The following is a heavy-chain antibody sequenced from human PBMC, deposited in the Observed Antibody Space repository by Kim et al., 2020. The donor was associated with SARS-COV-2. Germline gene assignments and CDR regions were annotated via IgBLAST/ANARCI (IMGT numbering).Heavy chain of an antibody. J-gene: IGHJ4*02. CDR1: GGTFSSYA. CDR2: IIPIFGTA. CDR3: ARDLGYCSSTSCSSDY. D-gene: IGHD2-2*01. V-gene: IGHV1-69*13. Sequence: SVKVSCKASGGTFSSYAISWVRQAPGQGLEWMGGIIPIFGTANYAQKFQGRVTITADESTSTAYMELSSLRSEDTAVYYCARDLGYCSSTSCSSDYWGQGTLVTVSS.